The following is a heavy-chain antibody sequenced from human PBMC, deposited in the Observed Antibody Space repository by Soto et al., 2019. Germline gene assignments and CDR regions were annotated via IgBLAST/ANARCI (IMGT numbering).Heavy chain of an antibody. CDR2: IDSSSTYI. CDR3: ARVVHFDSSGFGL. J-gene: IGHJ3*01. V-gene: IGHV3-21*01. CDR1: GFRFSSYG. Sequence: PGGSLRLSCVASGFRFSSYGMNWVRQAPGKGLEWVSSIDSSSTYIYYADAVKGRFTISRDNAKNSLYLQMNSLRAEDTAVYYCARVVHFDSSGFGLWGQGTLVTV. D-gene: IGHD3-22*01.